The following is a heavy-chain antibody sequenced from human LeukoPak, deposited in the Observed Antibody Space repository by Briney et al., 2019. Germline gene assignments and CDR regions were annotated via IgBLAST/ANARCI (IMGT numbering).Heavy chain of an antibody. CDR2: IFTSGST. CDR1: GGSIRSYY. J-gene: IGHJ6*03. D-gene: IGHD6-19*01. V-gene: IGHV4-4*07. Sequence: SETLSLTCTVSGGSIRSYYWSWIRQPAGKGLELIGRIFTSGSTNYNPSLKSRVTISVDKSKNHFSLKLSAVTAADTAVYYCARGIPVAGTQFYYYMDVWGKGTTVTVSS. CDR3: ARGIPVAGTQFYYYMDV.